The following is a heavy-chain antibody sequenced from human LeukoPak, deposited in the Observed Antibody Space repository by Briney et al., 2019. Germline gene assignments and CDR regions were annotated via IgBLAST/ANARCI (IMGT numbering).Heavy chain of an antibody. Sequence: SETLSLTCTVSGGSISSYYGIWLRQPRGKGLEGGGYIYYSGSTDYIPSLKSRVTISVDTSNNQFSLKLSSVTAADTAVYYCASGSLTYYYGSGTEGYFDYWGQGTLVTVSS. CDR3: ASGSLTYYYGSGTEGYFDY. D-gene: IGHD3-10*01. V-gene: IGHV4-59*01. J-gene: IGHJ4*02. CDR2: IYYSGST. CDR1: GGSISSYY.